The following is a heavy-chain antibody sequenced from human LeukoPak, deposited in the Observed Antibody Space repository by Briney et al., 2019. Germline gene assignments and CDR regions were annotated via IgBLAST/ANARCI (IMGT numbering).Heavy chain of an antibody. CDR2: IYSGGST. D-gene: IGHD4-17*01. J-gene: IGHJ4*02. CDR3: ARDSNPLDYAVRFDY. V-gene: IGHV3-66*01. CDR1: GFTVSSNY. Sequence: GGSLRLSCAASGFTVSSNYMSWVRRAPGKGLEWDSVIYSGGSTYYADSVKGRFTISRDNSKNTLYLQMNSLRAEDTAVYYCARDSNPLDYAVRFDYWGQGTLVTVSS.